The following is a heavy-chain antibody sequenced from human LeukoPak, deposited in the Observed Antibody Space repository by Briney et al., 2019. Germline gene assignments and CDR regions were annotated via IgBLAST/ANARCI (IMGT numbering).Heavy chain of an antibody. V-gene: IGHV3-48*01. CDR2: ISSSSSTI. D-gene: IGHD7-27*01. CDR1: GFTFSSYS. J-gene: IGHJ6*03. Sequence: GGSLRLSCAASGFTFSSYSMNWVRQAPGKGLEWVSYISSSSSTIYYADSVKGRFTISRDNSKNTLYLQMNSLRAEDTAVYYCARANWGLKGYYYYMDVWGKGTTVTVSS. CDR3: ARANWGLKGYYYYMDV.